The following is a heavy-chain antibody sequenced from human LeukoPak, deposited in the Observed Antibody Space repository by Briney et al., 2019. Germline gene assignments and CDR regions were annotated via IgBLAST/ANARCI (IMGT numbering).Heavy chain of an antibody. J-gene: IGHJ3*01. CDR3: ARAGPHGYRGYDL. CDR1: GGSITSYY. V-gene: IGHV4-59*01. D-gene: IGHD5-12*01. CDR2: IYYSGNT. Sequence: PSETLSLTCTVSGGSITSYYWTWIRQPPGKGLEWIGYIYYSGNTNYNPSLKSRVTISVDTSHNQLSLKLTSVTAADTAVYCCARAGPHGYRGYDLGGQGTMVTVSS.